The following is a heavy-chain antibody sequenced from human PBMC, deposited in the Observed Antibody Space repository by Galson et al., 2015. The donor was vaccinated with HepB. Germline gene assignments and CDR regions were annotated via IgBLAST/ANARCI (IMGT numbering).Heavy chain of an antibody. CDR2: ISSRSTII. V-gene: IGHV3-48*02. D-gene: IGHD1-26*01. CDR1: GFSFSDYA. CDR3: AREKFRVGTNDY. Sequence: SLRLSCAASGFSFSDYAINWVRQAPGKRPEWVSYISSRSTIIYYEDSVRGRFTISRDDAENSVSLQMNSLRDEDTAVYYCAREKFRVGTNDYWGQGTMVTVSS. J-gene: IGHJ4*02.